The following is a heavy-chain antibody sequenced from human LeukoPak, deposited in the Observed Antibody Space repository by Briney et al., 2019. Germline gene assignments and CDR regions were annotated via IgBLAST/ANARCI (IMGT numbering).Heavy chain of an antibody. J-gene: IGHJ4*02. Sequence: GGSLRLSCAASGLTVSSNYMSWVRQAPGKGLEWVSVIYGGGSTYYADSVKGRFTISRDNSKNTLYLQMNSLRAEDTAVYYCARVHGGYSYAFDYWGQGTLVTVSS. V-gene: IGHV3-66*02. CDR2: IYGGGST. CDR1: GLTVSSNY. D-gene: IGHD5-18*01. CDR3: ARVHGGYSYAFDY.